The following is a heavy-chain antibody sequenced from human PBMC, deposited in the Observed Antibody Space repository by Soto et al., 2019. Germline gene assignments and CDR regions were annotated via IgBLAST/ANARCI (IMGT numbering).Heavy chain of an antibody. V-gene: IGHV3-23*01. J-gene: IGHJ4*02. CDR2: ISGSGGST. Sequence: EVQLLESGGGLVQPGGSLRLSCAASGFTFSSYAMSWVRQAPGKGLEWVSAISGSGGSTYYADSVKGRFTISRDNAKNTRYLQMNSRRAEDTAVYYCAKDADIVVVSSFDYWGQGTLVTVSS. CDR3: AKDADIVVVSSFDY. D-gene: IGHD2-2*01. CDR1: GFTFSSYA.